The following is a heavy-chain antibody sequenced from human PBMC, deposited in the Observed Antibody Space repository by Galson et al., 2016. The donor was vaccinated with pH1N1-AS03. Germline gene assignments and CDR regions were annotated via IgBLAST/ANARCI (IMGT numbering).Heavy chain of an antibody. D-gene: IGHD3-22*01. Sequence: SLRLSCAASGFTFTKSAMSWVRQAPGKGLEWVSSVSGSGVGTFYSDSVKGRFTISRDNSKNTLYLQMNSLRADDSAVYFCATRKGDYDGPEEWGQGTLATVSS. CDR2: VSGSGVGT. CDR1: GFTFTKSA. J-gene: IGHJ4*02. V-gene: IGHV3-23*01. CDR3: ATRKGDYDGPEE.